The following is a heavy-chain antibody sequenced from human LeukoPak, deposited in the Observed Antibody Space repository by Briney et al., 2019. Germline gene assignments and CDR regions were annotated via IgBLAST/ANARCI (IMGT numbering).Heavy chain of an antibody. J-gene: IGHJ4*02. CDR1: GFTLSSYA. D-gene: IGHD2-15*01. Sequence: PGGSLRLSCAASGFTLSSYAMSWVRQAPGKGLEWVSAISDTGNTYHADSVEGRFTISRNSTKNTLFLQMNSLRPEDAAVYYCAKAPVTTCRGAFCYPFDYWGLGTLVTVSS. V-gene: IGHV3-23*01. CDR2: ISDTGNT. CDR3: AKAPVTTCRGAFCYPFDY.